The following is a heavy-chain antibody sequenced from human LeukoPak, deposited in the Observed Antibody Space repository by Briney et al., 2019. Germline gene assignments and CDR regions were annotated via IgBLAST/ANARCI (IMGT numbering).Heavy chain of an antibody. V-gene: IGHV3-30*04. CDR3: ARETYDFWSGRLYYFDY. CDR1: GFTFSSYA. D-gene: IGHD3-3*01. CDR2: ISYDGSNK. Sequence: GGSLRLSCAASGFTFSSYAMHWVRQAPGKGLEWVAVISYDGSNKYYADSVKGRFTISRVNSKNTLYLQMNSLRAEDTAVYYCARETYDFWSGRLYYFDYWGQGTLVTVSS. J-gene: IGHJ4*02.